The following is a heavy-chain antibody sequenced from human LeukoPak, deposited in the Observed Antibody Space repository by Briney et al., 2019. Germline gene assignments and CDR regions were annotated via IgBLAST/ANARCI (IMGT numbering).Heavy chain of an antibody. V-gene: IGHV3-23*01. Sequence: GGSLRLSCAASGFTFTNYVIHWVRQAPGKGLEWVSAISGSGGSTYYADSVKGRFTISRDNSKNTLYLQMNSLRAEDTAVYYCAKDYGSGSYYTPDPDYFDYWGQGTLVTVSS. J-gene: IGHJ4*02. CDR2: ISGSGGST. CDR3: AKDYGSGSYYTPDPDYFDY. D-gene: IGHD3-10*01. CDR1: GFTFTNYV.